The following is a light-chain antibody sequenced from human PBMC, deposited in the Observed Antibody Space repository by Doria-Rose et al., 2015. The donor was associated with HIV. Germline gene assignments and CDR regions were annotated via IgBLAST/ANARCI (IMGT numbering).Light chain of an antibody. CDR2: NAA. Sequence: PCHPPRLLIYNAANRVPGIPTRFSGSGSGADFSLPISSRESEDFAIYYCQERSNWPELTFGGGIKVDIK. CDR3: QERSNWPELT. J-gene: IGKJ4*01. V-gene: IGKV3-11*01.